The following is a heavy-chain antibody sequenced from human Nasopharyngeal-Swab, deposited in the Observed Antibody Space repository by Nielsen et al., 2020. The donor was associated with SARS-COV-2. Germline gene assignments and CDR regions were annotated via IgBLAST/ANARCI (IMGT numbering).Heavy chain of an antibody. CDR2: IYYSGST. D-gene: IGHD3-16*01. CDR3: AGAQDMGKGEG. V-gene: IGHV4-59*01. J-gene: IGHJ4*02. Sequence: WIRQPPGKGLEWIGYIYYSGSTNYNPSLKSRVTISVDTSKNQFSLKLSSVTAADTAVYYCAGAQDMGKGEGGGQG.